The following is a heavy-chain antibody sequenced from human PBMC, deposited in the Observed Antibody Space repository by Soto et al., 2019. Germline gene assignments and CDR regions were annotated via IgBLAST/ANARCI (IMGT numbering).Heavy chain of an antibody. V-gene: IGHV3-30*18. CDR1: GFTFSDYA. CDR2: VSHDGRNT. Sequence: VQLVESGGGVVQPGRSLRLSCAASGFTFSDYAMHWVRQAPGKGLEWVAVVSHDGRNTHYADSVKGRFTISRDSSKNTVYPEMTSLRAEDTVDYECAKGGRQWLVTSDFNYWGQGALVTVS. CDR3: AKGGRQWLVTSDFNY. D-gene: IGHD6-19*01. J-gene: IGHJ4*02.